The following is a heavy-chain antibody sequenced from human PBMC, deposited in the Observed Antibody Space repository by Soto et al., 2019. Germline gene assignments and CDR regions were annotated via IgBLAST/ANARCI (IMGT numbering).Heavy chain of an antibody. D-gene: IGHD1-1*01. CDR1: GFTFSNAW. CDR3: TTDKNWPPPYYYYYMDV. CDR2: IKSKTDGGTT. Sequence: EVQLVESGGGLVKPGGSLRLSCAASGFTFSNAWMSWVRQASGKGLEWVGRIKSKTDGGTTDYAAPVKGRFTISRDDSKNTLYLQMNSLKTEDTAVYYCTTDKNWPPPYYYYYMDVWGKGTTVTVSS. J-gene: IGHJ6*03. V-gene: IGHV3-15*01.